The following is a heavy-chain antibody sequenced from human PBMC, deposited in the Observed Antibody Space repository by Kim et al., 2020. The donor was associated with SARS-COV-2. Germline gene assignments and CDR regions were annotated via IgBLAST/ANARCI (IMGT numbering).Heavy chain of an antibody. CDR1: GFTFSSYA. D-gene: IGHD4-17*01. CDR3: ARTITVTTYFDGFDI. J-gene: IGHJ3*02. V-gene: IGHV3-30*04. CDR2: ISFDGSNK. Sequence: GGSLRLSCAASGFTFSSYAMHWVRQAPGKVLEWVALISFDGSNKYYADSVKGRFTISRDNSKNTLYLQMNNLRAEDTAVYYCARTITVTTYFDGFDIWGQGTTVTVSS.